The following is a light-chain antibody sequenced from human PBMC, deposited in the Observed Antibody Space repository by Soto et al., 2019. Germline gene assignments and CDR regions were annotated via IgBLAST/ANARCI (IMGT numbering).Light chain of an antibody. CDR2: GAS. CDR1: QSVSSSY. Sequence: EIVLTQSPGTLSLSPGERATLSCRASQSVSSSYLAWYQQKPGQAPRLLIYGASSRATGIPDRFSGSGSGTDFTLTIRSLEPEDFAVYYCQQYGSSPGTFGQETKVQIK. V-gene: IGKV3-20*01. CDR3: QQYGSSPGT. J-gene: IGKJ1*01.